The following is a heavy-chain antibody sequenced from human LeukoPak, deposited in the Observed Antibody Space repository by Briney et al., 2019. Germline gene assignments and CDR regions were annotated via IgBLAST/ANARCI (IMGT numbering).Heavy chain of an antibody. V-gene: IGHV3-23*01. CDR2: ISGSGGST. Sequence: GASLRLSCAASGFTFSSYAMSWVRQAPGNGLEWVSAISGSGGSTYYADSVKGRFTISRDNSKNTLYLQMNSLRAEDTAVYYCAKDRNYGHYDYWGQGTLVTVSS. CDR1: GFTFSSYA. D-gene: IGHD3-10*01. J-gene: IGHJ4*02. CDR3: AKDRNYGHYDY.